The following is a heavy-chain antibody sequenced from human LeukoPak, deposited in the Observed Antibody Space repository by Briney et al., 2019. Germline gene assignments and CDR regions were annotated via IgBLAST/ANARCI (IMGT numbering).Heavy chain of an antibody. J-gene: IGHJ4*02. Sequence: ASVKVSCKASGYTFTIYDINWVRPATGQGLEWMGWMNPNSGNTGYAQKFQGGVTMTRNTSISTAYMELSSLRSEDTAVYYCARGLPYYDSSGQPTEYWGQGTLVTVSS. V-gene: IGHV1-8*01. CDR3: ARGLPYYDSSGQPTEY. CDR1: GYTFTIYD. CDR2: MNPNSGNT. D-gene: IGHD3-22*01.